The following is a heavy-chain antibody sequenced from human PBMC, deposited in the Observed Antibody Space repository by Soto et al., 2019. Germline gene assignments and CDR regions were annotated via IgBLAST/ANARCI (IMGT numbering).Heavy chain of an antibody. Sequence: QPCGSLRLSCAASGFTFSSYGMHWVRQAPGKGLEWVAVIWYDGSNKYYADSVKGRFTISRDNSKNTLYLQMNSLRAEDTAVYYCARDGQLEGMDVWGQGTTVTVS. D-gene: IGHD6-6*01. CDR2: IWYDGSNK. CDR1: GFTFSSYG. J-gene: IGHJ6*02. CDR3: ARDGQLEGMDV. V-gene: IGHV3-33*01.